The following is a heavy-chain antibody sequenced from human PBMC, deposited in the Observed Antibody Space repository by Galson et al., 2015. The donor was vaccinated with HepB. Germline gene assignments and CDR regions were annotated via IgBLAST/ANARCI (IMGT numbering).Heavy chain of an antibody. V-gene: IGHV1-2*04. CDR3: ARGGHYYGSGSYFYYGMDV. Sequence: SVKVSCKASGYTFTGYYMHWVRQAPGQGLEWMGWINPNSGGTNYAQKFQGWVTMTRDTSISTAYMELSRLRSDDTAVYYCARGGHYYGSGSYFYYGMDVWGQGTTVTVSS. CDR1: GYTFTGYY. J-gene: IGHJ6*02. D-gene: IGHD3-10*01. CDR2: INPNSGGT.